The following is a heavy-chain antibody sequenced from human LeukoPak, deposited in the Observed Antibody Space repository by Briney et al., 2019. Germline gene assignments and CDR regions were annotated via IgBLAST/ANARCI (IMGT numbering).Heavy chain of an antibody. V-gene: IGHV3-30*04. J-gene: IGHJ1*01. CDR1: GFTSSSYA. Sequence: GGSLKLSCAASGFTSSSYAMHWVRQAPGKGLEWVAVISYDGSNKYYADSVKGRFTISRDNSKNTLYLQMNSLRAEDTAVYYCARDSEIGYCSSTSCFEYFQHWGQGTLVTVSS. CDR3: ARDSEIGYCSSTSCFEYFQH. D-gene: IGHD2-2*01. CDR2: ISYDGSNK.